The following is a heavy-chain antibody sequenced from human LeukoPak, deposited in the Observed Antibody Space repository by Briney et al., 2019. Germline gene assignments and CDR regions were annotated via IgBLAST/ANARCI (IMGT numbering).Heavy chain of an antibody. CDR1: GFTFSSYA. Sequence: GGSLRLSCAASGFTFSSYAMDWVRQAPGKGLEWVAVISYDGSNKYYADSVKGRFTISRDNSKNTLYLQMNSLRAEDSAVYYCAKGTKVIGSFYRGYQFDYWGQGTLVTVSS. J-gene: IGHJ4*02. D-gene: IGHD1-26*01. V-gene: IGHV3-30*04. CDR2: ISYDGSNK. CDR3: AKGTKVIGSFYRGYQFDY.